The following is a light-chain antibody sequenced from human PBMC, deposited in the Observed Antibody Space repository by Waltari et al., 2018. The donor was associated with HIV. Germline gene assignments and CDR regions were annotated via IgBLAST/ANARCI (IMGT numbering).Light chain of an antibody. CDR3: CSYAGGNSYV. J-gene: IGLJ1*01. Sequence: QLLIFEVNKRPSGVSNRFSGSKSGNSASLTIAGLLADDEADYYCCSYAGGNSYVFGTGTKVTVL. CDR2: EVN. V-gene: IGLV2-23*02.